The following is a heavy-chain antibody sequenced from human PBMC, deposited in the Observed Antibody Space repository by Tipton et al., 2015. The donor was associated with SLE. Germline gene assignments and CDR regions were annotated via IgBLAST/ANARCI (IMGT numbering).Heavy chain of an antibody. CDR3: ARVSEGYGKFFDY. CDR1: GVSISTSRYY. Sequence: TLSLTCSVSGVSISTSRYYWGWIRQSPGQGLEWVGSLYAGRSTYFHPSLKSRASISADASKNHFSLKLNSVTAADTAVYYCARVSEGYGKFFDYWGQGALVTVSS. CDR2: LYAGRST. V-gene: IGHV4-39*02. J-gene: IGHJ4*02. D-gene: IGHD2-15*01.